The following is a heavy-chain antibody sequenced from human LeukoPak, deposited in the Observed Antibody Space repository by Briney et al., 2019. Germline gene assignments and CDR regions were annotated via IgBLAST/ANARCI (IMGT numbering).Heavy chain of an antibody. CDR2: INNDGSRT. D-gene: IGHD3-22*01. V-gene: IGHV3-74*01. Sequence: GGSLRLSCAASGFTFSTYWMHWVRQAPGKGLVWVSRINNDGSRTTYADSVKGRFTISRDNAKNTAYLQMNSLRAEDTAVYYCARDKKYYYDSNGMDVWGQGTTVTVTS. CDR1: GFTFSTYW. J-gene: IGHJ6*02. CDR3: ARDKKYYYDSNGMDV.